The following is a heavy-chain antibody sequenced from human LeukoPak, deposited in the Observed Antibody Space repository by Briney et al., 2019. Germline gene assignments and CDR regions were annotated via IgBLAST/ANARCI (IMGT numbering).Heavy chain of an antibody. J-gene: IGHJ4*02. CDR1: GFTFSSYS. V-gene: IGHV3-30*03. Sequence: GGSLRLSCAASGFTFSSYSMNWVRQAPGKGLEWVAVISYDGSNKYYADSVKGRFTISRDNSKNTLYLQMNSLRAEDTAVYYCARAQGFRFDYWGQGTLVTVSS. D-gene: IGHD3-3*01. CDR3: ARAQGFRFDY. CDR2: ISYDGSNK.